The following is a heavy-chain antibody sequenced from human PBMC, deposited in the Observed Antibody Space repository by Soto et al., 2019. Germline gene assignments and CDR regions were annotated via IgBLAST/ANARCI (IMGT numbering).Heavy chain of an antibody. CDR1: GGSFSGYY. D-gene: IGHD2-15*01. J-gene: IGHJ5*02. V-gene: IGHV4-34*01. CDR3: ARGEDIVVVVAATRSHWFDP. Sequence: SETLSLTCAVYGGSFSGYYWSWIRQPPGKGLEWIGEINHSGSTNYNPSLKSRVTISVDTSKNQFSLKLSSVTAADTAVYYCARGEDIVVVVAATRSHWFDPWGQGTLVTVSS. CDR2: INHSGST.